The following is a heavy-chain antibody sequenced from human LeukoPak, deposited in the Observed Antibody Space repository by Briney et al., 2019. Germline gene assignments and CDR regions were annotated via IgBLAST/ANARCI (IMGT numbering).Heavy chain of an antibody. CDR3: ARVSSSGRSPMDY. CDR1: GYTFTSYG. V-gene: IGHV1-18*01. J-gene: IGHJ4*02. Sequence: ASVKASCKASGYTFTSYGISWVRQAPGRGLEWMGWISAYSGNTNYAQKLQGRVTMTTDTSTSAAYMELRSLRSDDTAVYYCARVSSSGRSPMDYWGQGTLVTVSS. CDR2: ISAYSGNT. D-gene: IGHD6-19*01.